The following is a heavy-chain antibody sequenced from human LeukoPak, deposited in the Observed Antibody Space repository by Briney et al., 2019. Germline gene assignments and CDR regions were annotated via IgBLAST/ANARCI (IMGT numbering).Heavy chain of an antibody. CDR1: GYSFTSYW. CDR3: ARVLGVWGSYRYTIDY. V-gene: IGHV1-8*02. J-gene: IGHJ4*02. CDR2: MNPNSGNT. Sequence: GESLKISCKGSGYSFTSYWIGWVRQATGQGLEWMGWMNPNSGNTGYTQKFQGRVTMTRNTSISTAYMELSSLTSEDTAVYYCARVLGVWGSYRYTIDYWGQGTLVTVSA. D-gene: IGHD3-16*02.